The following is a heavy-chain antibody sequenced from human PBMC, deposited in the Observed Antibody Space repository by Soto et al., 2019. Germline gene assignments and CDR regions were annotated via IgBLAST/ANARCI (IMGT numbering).Heavy chain of an antibody. J-gene: IGHJ4*02. Sequence: ASVKVSCKASGYTFTSYAMHWVRQAPGQRLEWMGWINAGNGNTKYSQKFQGRVSITRDTSASTGYMELSSLTYEDTAVYYCARDPYWFGEMSSFDYWGQGTLVTVSS. CDR3: ARDPYWFGEMSSFDY. CDR1: GYTFTSYA. V-gene: IGHV1-3*01. CDR2: INAGNGNT. D-gene: IGHD3-10*01.